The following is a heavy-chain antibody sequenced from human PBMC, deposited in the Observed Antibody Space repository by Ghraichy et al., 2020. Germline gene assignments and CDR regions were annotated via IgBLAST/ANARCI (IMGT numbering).Heavy chain of an antibody. V-gene: IGHV3-30*02. J-gene: IGHJ4*02. D-gene: IGHD2-2*01. CDR1: GFSFSTFA. Sequence: GGSLRLSCAASGFSFSTFAMDWVRQAPGKGLEWVTLIASDGNGEFYADSVKGRFTVSRDNSQNTLFLQIHSLTPEDTAVYYCAKGGNCSTTSCLRFDAWGQRTPVTLSS. CDR2: IASDGNGE. CDR3: AKGGNCSTTSCLRFDA.